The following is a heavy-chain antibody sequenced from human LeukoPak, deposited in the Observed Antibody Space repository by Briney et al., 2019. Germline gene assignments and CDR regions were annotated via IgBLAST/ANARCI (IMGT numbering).Heavy chain of an antibody. CDR1: GFTFSSYA. J-gene: IGHJ4*02. V-gene: IGHV3-30*04. CDR2: ISYDGSNK. Sequence: PGGSLRLSCAASGFTFSSYAMHWVRQAPGKGLEWVAVISYDGSNKYYADSVKGRFTISRDNSKNTLYLQMNSLRAEDTAVYYCAREYEAQQQLVIRYYFDYWGQGTLVTVSS. CDR3: AREYEAQQQLVIRYYFDY. D-gene: IGHD6-13*01.